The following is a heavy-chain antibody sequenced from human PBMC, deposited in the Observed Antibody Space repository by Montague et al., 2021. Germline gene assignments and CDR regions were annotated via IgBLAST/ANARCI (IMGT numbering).Heavy chain of an antibody. CDR1: GFSFSIYW. J-gene: IGHJ3*02. D-gene: IGHD6-13*01. Sequence: SLRLSCAASGFSFSIYWMHWVRQAPGKGLLWVSRITLDGGSTTFADSVKGRFTISRDKAKATLYLQMNSLRVEDTAVYYCARNLASAARGAFDIWGQGTMVTVSS. V-gene: IGHV3-74*01. CDR3: ARNLASAARGAFDI. CDR2: ITLDGGST.